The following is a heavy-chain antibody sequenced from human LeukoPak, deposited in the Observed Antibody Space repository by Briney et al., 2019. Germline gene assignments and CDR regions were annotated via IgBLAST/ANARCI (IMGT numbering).Heavy chain of an antibody. D-gene: IGHD4-11*01. Sequence: PSETLSLTCTVSGGTISSSSYYWGWIRQPPGKGLEWIGSIYYSGSTYYNPSLKSRVTISVDTSKNQFSLKLSSVTAADTAVYYCARVQAYSTVFDYWGQGTLVTVSS. CDR3: ARVQAYSTVFDY. CDR2: IYYSGST. CDR1: GGTISSSSYY. V-gene: IGHV4-39*07. J-gene: IGHJ4*02.